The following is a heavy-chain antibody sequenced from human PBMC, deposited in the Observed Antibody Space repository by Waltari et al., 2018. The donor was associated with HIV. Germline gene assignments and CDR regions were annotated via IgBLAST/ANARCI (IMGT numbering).Heavy chain of an antibody. CDR2: ISWNSGSI. CDR1: GFTFADFA. CDR3: AKGPTAMVDY. D-gene: IGHD5-18*01. Sequence: EVQLVESGGGLVQPGRSLRLSCAASGFTFADFAIHWVRQAPGKGLEWVSGISWNSGSIGYADSVKGRFTISRDNAKNSLYLQMNSLRAEDTALYYCAKGPTAMVDYWGQGTLVTVSS. J-gene: IGHJ4*02. V-gene: IGHV3-9*01.